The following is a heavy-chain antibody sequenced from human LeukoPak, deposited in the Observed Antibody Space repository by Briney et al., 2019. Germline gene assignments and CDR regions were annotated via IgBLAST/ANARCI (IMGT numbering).Heavy chain of an antibody. CDR1: GGSISSYY. CDR2: IYTSGST. D-gene: IGHD3-22*01. V-gene: IGHV4-4*07. Sequence: SETLSLTCTVSGGSISSYYWGWIRQPAGKGLEWIGRIYTSGSTNYNPSLKSRVTMSVDTSKNQFSLKLSSVTAADTAVYYCARPRYYYDSSGYSAGRAFDIWGQGTMVTVSS. CDR3: ARPRYYYDSSGYSAGRAFDI. J-gene: IGHJ3*02.